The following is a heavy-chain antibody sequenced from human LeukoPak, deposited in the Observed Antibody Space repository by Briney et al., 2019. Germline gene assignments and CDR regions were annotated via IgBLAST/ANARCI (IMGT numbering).Heavy chain of an antibody. J-gene: IGHJ4*02. CDR1: GYTFASYY. CDR3: ARDWVGGYCSSTSCEGIVDY. CDR2: INPSGGST. D-gene: IGHD2-2*01. V-gene: IGHV1-46*01. Sequence: GASVKVSCKASGYTFASYYMHWVRQAPGQGLEWMGIINPSGGSTSYAQKFQGRVTMTRDTSISTAYMELSRLRSDDTAVYYCARDWVGGYCSSTSCEGIVDYWGQGTLVTVSS.